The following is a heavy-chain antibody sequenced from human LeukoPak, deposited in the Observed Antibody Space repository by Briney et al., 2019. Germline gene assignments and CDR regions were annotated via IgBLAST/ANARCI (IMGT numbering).Heavy chain of an antibody. D-gene: IGHD4-11*01. CDR1: GFIFSSYW. Sequence: GGSLRLSCAASGFIFSSYWMSWVRQAPGKGLEWVANIKQDGSEKYYVYSVKGRFTISRDNAKNSLYLQMNSLRAEDTAVYYCARDADYSNYRNWFDPWGQGTLVTVSS. CDR2: IKQDGSEK. J-gene: IGHJ5*02. CDR3: ARDADYSNYRNWFDP. V-gene: IGHV3-7*01.